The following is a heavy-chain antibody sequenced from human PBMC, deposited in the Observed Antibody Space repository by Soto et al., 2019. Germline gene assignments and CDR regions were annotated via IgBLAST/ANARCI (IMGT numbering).Heavy chain of an antibody. CDR2: IYSGGGT. CDR3: ARVGYSSCWLRT. Sequence: EVQLVESGGGLVQPGGSLRLSCAASEFTVSSNYLSWVRQAPGKGLEWVSVIYSGGGTYYADSVKARFTISGANSKNTLYFQMNSLRAEDTAVYDCARVGYSSCWLRTWGQGTLVTVSS. J-gene: IGHJ5*02. CDR1: EFTVSSNY. D-gene: IGHD6-19*01. V-gene: IGHV3-66*01.